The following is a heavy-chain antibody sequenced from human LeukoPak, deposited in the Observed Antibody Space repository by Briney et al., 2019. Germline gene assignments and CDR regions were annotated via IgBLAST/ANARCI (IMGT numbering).Heavy chain of an antibody. CDR1: GFTFSSYA. CDR2: ISGSGGST. J-gene: IGHJ4*02. CDR3: ARDLGTTVTTYLDY. Sequence: GGSLRLSCAASGFTFSSYAMHWVRQAPGKGLEWVSAISGSGGSTYYADSVKGRFTISRDNAKNSLYLQMNSLRAEDTAVYYCARDLGTTVTTYLDYWGQGTLVTVSS. V-gene: IGHV3-23*01. D-gene: IGHD4-17*01.